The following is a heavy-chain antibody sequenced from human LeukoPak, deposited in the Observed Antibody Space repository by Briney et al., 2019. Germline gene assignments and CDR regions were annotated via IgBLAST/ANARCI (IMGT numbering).Heavy chain of an antibody. CDR2: IYPADSNT. CDR1: GYSFTSYW. D-gene: IGHD3-10*01. CDR3: ATITMVRGVITFFDY. Sequence: PGESLKISCKGSGYSFTSYWIGWVRQMPGKGLEWMGIIYPADSNTRYSPSFQGQVTISADKSINTAYLQWSSLKASDTAMYYCATITMVRGVITFFDYWGQGTLVTVSS. J-gene: IGHJ4*02. V-gene: IGHV5-51*01.